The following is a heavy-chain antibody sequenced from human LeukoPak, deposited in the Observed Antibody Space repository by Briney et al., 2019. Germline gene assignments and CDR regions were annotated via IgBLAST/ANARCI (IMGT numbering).Heavy chain of an antibody. J-gene: IGHJ4*02. V-gene: IGHV4-59*01. CDR3: ARSPSELWLYYFVY. Sequence: SETLSLTCTVSGGSISSYYWSWIRQPPGKGLEWIGYIYYSGSTNYNPSLKSRVTISVDTSKNQFSLKLSSVTAADTAVYYCARSPSELWLYYFVYWGQGTLVTVSS. CDR1: GGSISSYY. D-gene: IGHD5-18*01. CDR2: IYYSGST.